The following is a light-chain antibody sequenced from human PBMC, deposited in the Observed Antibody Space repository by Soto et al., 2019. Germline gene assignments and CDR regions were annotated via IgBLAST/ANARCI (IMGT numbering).Light chain of an antibody. CDR1: SSDVGTYNL. V-gene: IGLV2-23*02. CDR2: EVN. Sequence: QPVLTQSASVSGSPGQSITISCTGTSSDVGTYNLVSWYQHYPGNAPQLMIYEVNERPSGVSNRFSGSKSGNTASLTISGLQAEDEADYYCCSYATGTTWVFGGGTKLTVL. J-gene: IGLJ3*02. CDR3: CSYATGTTWV.